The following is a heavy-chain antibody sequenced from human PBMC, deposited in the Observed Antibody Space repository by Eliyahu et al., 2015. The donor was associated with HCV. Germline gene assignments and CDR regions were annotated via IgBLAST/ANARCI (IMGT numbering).Heavy chain of an antibody. D-gene: IGHD3-16*01. CDR2: IYYSGST. J-gene: IGHJ4*02. Sequence: QVQLQESGPGLVKPSQXLSLTCXXXGXSXSSGGYYWXXIRQPPGKGLEWIGYIYYSGSTYYNPSLKSRVSISVDTSKNQFSLKLSSVTAADTAVYYCARDVFGVNIPETIIWGQGTLVTVSS. CDR1: GXSXSSGGYY. CDR3: ARDVFGVNIPETII. V-gene: IGHV4-30-4*01.